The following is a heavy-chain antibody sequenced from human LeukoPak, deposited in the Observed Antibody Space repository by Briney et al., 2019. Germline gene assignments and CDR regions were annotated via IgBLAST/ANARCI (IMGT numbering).Heavy chain of an antibody. CDR1: GYTFTSYA. Sequence: GASVKVSCKASGYTFTSYAMNWVRQAPGHGLEWMGWINTNTGNPTYAQGFTGRFVFSLDTSVSTAYLQISSLKAEDTAVYYCARESHRHILRYFDWVSRRGHYFDYWGQGTLVTVSS. CDR2: INTNTGNP. J-gene: IGHJ4*02. CDR3: ARESHRHILRYFDWVSRRGHYFDY. D-gene: IGHD3-9*01. V-gene: IGHV7-4-1*02.